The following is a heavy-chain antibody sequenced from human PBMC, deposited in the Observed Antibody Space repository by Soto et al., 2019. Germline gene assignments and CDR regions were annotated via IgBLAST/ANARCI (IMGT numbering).Heavy chain of an antibody. V-gene: IGHV1-8*01. D-gene: IGHD3-10*01. CDR2: MNPSSGNT. CDR1: GYTFTSYD. J-gene: IGHJ4*02. Sequence: QVHLVQSGAEVREPGASVKVSCKASGYTFTSYDINWVRKATGQGLEWMGWMNPSSGNTGFAQKFQGRVTLTRNTSISTSYMELSCLRSEDTAVYYCAKGIRGSGSYYPDYWGQGTLVTVSS. CDR3: AKGIRGSGSYYPDY.